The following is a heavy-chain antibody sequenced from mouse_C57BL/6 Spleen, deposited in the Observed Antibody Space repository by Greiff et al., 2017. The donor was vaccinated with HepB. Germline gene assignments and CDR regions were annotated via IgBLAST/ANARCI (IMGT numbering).Heavy chain of an antibody. V-gene: IGHV1-69*01. D-gene: IGHD2-3*01. J-gene: IGHJ3*01. CDR1: GYTFTSYW. CDR2: IDPSDSYT. CDR3: ARLDGPFAD. Sequence: QVQLQQPGAELVMPGASVKLSCKASGYTFTSYWMHWVKQRPGQGLEWIGEIDPSDSYTNYNQKFKGKSTLTVDKSSSTASMQLSSLTSEDSAVYYCARLDGPFADWGQGTLVTVSA.